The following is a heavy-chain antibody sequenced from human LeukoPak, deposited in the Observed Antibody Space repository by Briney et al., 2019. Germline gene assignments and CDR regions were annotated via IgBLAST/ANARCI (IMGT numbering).Heavy chain of an antibody. D-gene: IGHD6-13*01. Sequence: GGSLRLSCAASGFTFSSHGMHWVRQAPGKGLKWVAFIRYDGSNKYYADSVKGRFTISRDNSKNTLYLQMNSLRAEDTAVYYCAKLYSSSSLDYWGQGTLVTVSS. J-gene: IGHJ4*02. CDR1: GFTFSSHG. CDR2: IRYDGSNK. V-gene: IGHV3-30*02. CDR3: AKLYSSSSLDY.